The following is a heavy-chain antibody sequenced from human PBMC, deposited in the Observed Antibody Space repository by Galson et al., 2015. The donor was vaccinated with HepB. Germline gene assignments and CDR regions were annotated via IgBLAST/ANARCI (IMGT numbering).Heavy chain of an antibody. Sequence: SLRLSCAASGFTVSNNYMNWVRQAPGKGLEWVSGISSYGSYIYYADSVKGRFTISRDNSQSMFYLQMNSLRAEDTAVYYCAKGIDGVWGDWGQGTLVTVSS. CDR3: AKGIDGVWGD. D-gene: IGHD2-8*01. CDR1: GFTVSNNY. J-gene: IGHJ4*02. V-gene: IGHV3-53*01. CDR2: ISSYGSYI.